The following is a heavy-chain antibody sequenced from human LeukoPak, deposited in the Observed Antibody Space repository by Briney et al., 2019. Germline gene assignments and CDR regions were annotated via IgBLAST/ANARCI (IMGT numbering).Heavy chain of an antibody. V-gene: IGHV3-7*01. Sequence: GGSLKLSFQAPGFTFITYWMSWARKAPGKGLEWVANIKEDGSEKYYGDSVKGRFTISRDNAKNSLYLQMNSLRAEDTAVYYCARDSSGYQWGQGTLVTVSS. D-gene: IGHD3-22*01. CDR2: IKEDGSEK. CDR1: GFTFITYW. J-gene: IGHJ4*02. CDR3: ARDSSGYQ.